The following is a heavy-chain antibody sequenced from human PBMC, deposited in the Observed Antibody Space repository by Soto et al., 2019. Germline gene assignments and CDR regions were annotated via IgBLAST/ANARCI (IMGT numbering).Heavy chain of an antibody. J-gene: IGHJ4*02. D-gene: IGHD6-19*01. CDR3: ARHRYSSGWYPPDDY. V-gene: IGHV5-51*01. CDR1: GYSFTSYW. Sequence: GESLKISCKGSGYSFTSYWIGWVRQMPGKGLEWMGIIYPGDSDTRYSPSFQGQVTISADKSISTAYLQWSSLKASDTAMYYCARHRYSSGWYPPDDYWGQGTLVTVSS. CDR2: IYPGDSDT.